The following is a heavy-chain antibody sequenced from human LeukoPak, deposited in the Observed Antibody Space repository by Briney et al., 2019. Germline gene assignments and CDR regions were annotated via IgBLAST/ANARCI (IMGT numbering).Heavy chain of an antibody. CDR3: ARGLARTGEFDY. CDR2: IIPIFGTA. Sequence: ASVKVSCKASGYTLTDYYMHWVRQAPGQGLEWMGGIIPIFGTANYAQKFQGRVTITADESTSTAYMELSSLRSEDTAVYYCARGLARTGEFDYWGQGTLVTVSS. J-gene: IGHJ4*02. V-gene: IGHV1-69*13. CDR1: GYTLTDYY. D-gene: IGHD7-27*01.